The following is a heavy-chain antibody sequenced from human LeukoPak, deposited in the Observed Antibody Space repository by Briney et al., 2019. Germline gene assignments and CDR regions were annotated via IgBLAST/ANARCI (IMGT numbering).Heavy chain of an antibody. D-gene: IGHD2-15*01. CDR1: GYSISSGYF. V-gene: IGHV4-38-2*02. Sequence: SETLSLTCTVSGYSISSGYFWGWIRPPPGKGLEWIGSIDHSGTTYHIPSLKSRVTISVDTSKNQFSLKLTSVTAADTAVYYCARDLSYCSGDNCYSSGYWGQGTLVTVSS. CDR2: IDHSGTT. J-gene: IGHJ4*02. CDR3: ARDLSYCSGDNCYSSGY.